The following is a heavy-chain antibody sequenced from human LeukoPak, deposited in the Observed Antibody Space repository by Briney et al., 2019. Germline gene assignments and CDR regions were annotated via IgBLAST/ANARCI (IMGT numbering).Heavy chain of an antibody. CDR1: GFTFSSYW. Sequence: GGSLRLSCVASGFTFSSYWVTWVRQAPGKGLEWVANIKTDGSLTYYVDSVKGRFTISRDNAKNSLYLQMNSLRAEDTAVYYCARAEFFGDGADYYYYMDVWGKGTTVTISS. D-gene: IGHD3-16*01. J-gene: IGHJ6*03. CDR3: ARAEFFGDGADYYYYMDV. CDR2: IKTDGSLT. V-gene: IGHV3-7*03.